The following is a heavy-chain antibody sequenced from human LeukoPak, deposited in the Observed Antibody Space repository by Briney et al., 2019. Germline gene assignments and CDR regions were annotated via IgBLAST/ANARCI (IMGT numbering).Heavy chain of an antibody. V-gene: IGHV4-4*02. CDR2: VHLDGRT. D-gene: IGHD3-3*01. Sequence: SGTLSLTCAVSGGXVTSTNCWTWVRQPPGKVLEWIGDVHLDGRTNYNPSLKSRLTMSVDLSENHISLKLTSVTAADTAVYYCAREGGFYRPLDYSGQGTLVTVSS. J-gene: IGHJ4*02. CDR3: AREGGFYRPLDY. CDR1: GGXVTSTNC.